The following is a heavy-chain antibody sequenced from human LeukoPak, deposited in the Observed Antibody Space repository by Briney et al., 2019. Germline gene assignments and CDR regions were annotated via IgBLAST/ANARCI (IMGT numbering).Heavy chain of an antibody. CDR2: IYYSGST. D-gene: IGHD3-3*01. CDR3: ARRTITIFGVVIFDY. Sequence: SETLSLTCTVSGGSISSSSYYWGWIRQPPGKGLEWIGSIYYSGSTYYNPSLKSRVTISVDTSKNQFSLKLSSVTAADTAVYYCARRTITIFGVVIFDYWGQGTLVTVSS. J-gene: IGHJ4*02. CDR1: GGSISSSSYY. V-gene: IGHV4-39*01.